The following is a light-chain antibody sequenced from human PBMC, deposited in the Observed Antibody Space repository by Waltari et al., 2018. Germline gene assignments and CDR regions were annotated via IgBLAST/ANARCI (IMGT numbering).Light chain of an antibody. CDR1: QSINTY. J-gene: IGKJ1*01. V-gene: IGKV1-39*01. CDR2: AAS. CDR3: QQSYNTLTWT. Sequence: DIQMNQSPSSLSASVGDRVTITCRASQSINTYLNWYQQKPGKAPKLLIYAASSLQSEVPSRFSGSGSGTDFTLTISSLQPEDFATYYCQQSYNTLTWTFGQGTKVEIK.